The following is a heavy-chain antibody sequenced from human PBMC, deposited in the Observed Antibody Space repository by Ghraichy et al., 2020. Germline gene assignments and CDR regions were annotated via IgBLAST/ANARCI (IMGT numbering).Heavy chain of an antibody. D-gene: IGHD2-2*01. CDR3: AKDSTYCSSANCYSGYYGLDV. Sequence: GGSLRLSCAASGVTSSGYGMHWVRQAPGKGLEWVALISYDGTNTVYADSVKGRFTSSRDNSKNTLYLQMNSLRPEDTAVYSCAKDSTYCSSANCYSGYYGLDVWGKGTTVTVSS. V-gene: IGHV3-30*18. CDR1: GVTSSGYG. CDR2: ISYDGTNT. J-gene: IGHJ6*04.